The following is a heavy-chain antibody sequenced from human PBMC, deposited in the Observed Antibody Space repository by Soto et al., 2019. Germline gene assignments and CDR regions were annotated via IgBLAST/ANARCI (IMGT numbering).Heavy chain of an antibody. CDR3: ARLRYFDWPDAFDI. CDR2: IWYDGSKK. J-gene: IGHJ3*02. CDR1: GFIFSSYG. V-gene: IGHV3-33*01. D-gene: IGHD3-9*01. Sequence: ESGGGVVPPGRSLRLSCAASGFIFSSYGMHWVRQAPGKGLEWVAVIWYDGSKKYYADSVKGRFTISRDNSKNTLYLQMNSLRAEDTAVYYCARLRYFDWPDAFDIWGQGTMVTVSS.